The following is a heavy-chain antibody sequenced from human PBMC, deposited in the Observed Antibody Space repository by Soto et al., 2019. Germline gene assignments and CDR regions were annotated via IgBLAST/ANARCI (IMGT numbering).Heavy chain of an antibody. CDR2: ISYDGNNK. CDR3: APDLLRYFDWSPLDY. J-gene: IGHJ4*02. D-gene: IGHD3-9*01. V-gene: IGHV3-30*03. Sequence: QVQLVESGGGVVQPGRSLRLSCVVSGFTFSNYGMHWVRQAPGKGLEWVAVISYDGNNKYYADSVKGRFTISRDNSKNPLYLQIDILRAEDTAVYYCAPDLLRYFDWSPLDYWGQGTLVTVSS. CDR1: GFTFSNYG.